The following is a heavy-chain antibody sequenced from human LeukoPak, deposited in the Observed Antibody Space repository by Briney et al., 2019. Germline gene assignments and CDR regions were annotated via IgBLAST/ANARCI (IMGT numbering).Heavy chain of an antibody. V-gene: IGHV3-30*02. CDR2: IRYDGSDK. D-gene: IGHD2/OR15-2a*01. CDR3: RDPFDY. Sequence: GGSLRLSCAASGFTFSSYGMHWDRQAPGKGLEWVAFIRYDGSDKFYADSVKGRFTISRDNSKNTLYLQMNSLRVEDTAVYYCRDPFDYWGQGTLVTVPS. J-gene: IGHJ4*02. CDR1: GFTFSSYG.